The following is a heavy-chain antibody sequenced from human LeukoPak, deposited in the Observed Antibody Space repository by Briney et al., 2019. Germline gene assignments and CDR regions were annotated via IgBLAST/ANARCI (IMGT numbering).Heavy chain of an antibody. D-gene: IGHD4-17*01. J-gene: IGHJ4*02. V-gene: IGHV4-38-2*02. CDR2: IYHSGST. CDR3: ARDYGDYHFDY. CDR1: GYSISSGYY. Sequence: SETLSLTCTVSGYSISSGYYWGWIRQPPGKGLEWIGSIYHSGSTYYNPSPKSRVTISVDTSKNQFSLKLSSVTAADTAVYYCARDYGDYHFDYWGQGTLVTVSS.